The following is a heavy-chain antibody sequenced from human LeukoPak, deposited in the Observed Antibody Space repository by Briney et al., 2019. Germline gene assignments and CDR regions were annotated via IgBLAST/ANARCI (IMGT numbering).Heavy chain of an antibody. CDR2: ISTKNGYT. V-gene: IGHV1-18*01. CDR1: GYTFTDYL. Sequence: ASVKVSCKASGYTFTDYLINWVRQAPGQGLEWVGSISTKNGYTKLAQKFQGRVAMTKDTSANTIYMDLKSLTFDDTAVYYCAREKLWFGEFPFDNWGQGTLVSVSS. CDR3: AREKLWFGEFPFDN. J-gene: IGHJ4*02. D-gene: IGHD3-10*01.